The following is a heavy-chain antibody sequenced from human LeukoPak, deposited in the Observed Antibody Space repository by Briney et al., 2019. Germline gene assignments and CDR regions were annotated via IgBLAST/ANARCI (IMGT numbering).Heavy chain of an antibody. J-gene: IGHJ4*02. CDR2: IYDSGST. Sequence: PSETLSLTRTLPGGSISSYYWSCTRQPPREGPRWIGYIYDSGSTNYNPSLKSRVTISVDTSKNQFSLKLSSVTAADTAVYYCARVGAQLVLDYWGQGTLVTVSS. D-gene: IGHD6-13*01. CDR3: ARVGAQLVLDY. V-gene: IGHV4-59*01. CDR1: GGSISSYY.